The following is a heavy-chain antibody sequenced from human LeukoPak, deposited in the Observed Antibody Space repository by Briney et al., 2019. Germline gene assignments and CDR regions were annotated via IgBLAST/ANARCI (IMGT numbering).Heavy chain of an antibody. CDR2: ISGSGDSI. J-gene: IGHJ4*02. D-gene: IGHD6-19*01. V-gene: IGHV3-23*01. Sequence: GGSLRLSCAASGFTFSSYAMSWVRQAPGKGLEWVSAISGSGDSIYYADSVKGRFTISRDNSKNTLYLQMNSLRAEDTAVYYCAKSSGWYRDYFDYWGQGTLVTVSS. CDR3: AKSSGWYRDYFDY. CDR1: GFTFSSYA.